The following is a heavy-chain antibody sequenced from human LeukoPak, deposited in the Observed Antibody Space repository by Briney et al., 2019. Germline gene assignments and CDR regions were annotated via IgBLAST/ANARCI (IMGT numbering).Heavy chain of an antibody. CDR2: ISSSSSTI. Sequence: PGGSLRLSCAASGFTFSSYGMHWVRQAPGKGLEWVSYISSSSSTIYYADSVKGRFTISRDNSKNTLYLQMNSLRAEDTAVYYCANCQVGATPAGPFDYWGQGTLVIVSS. D-gene: IGHD1-26*01. CDR3: ANCQVGATPAGPFDY. V-gene: IGHV3-48*01. CDR1: GFTFSSYG. J-gene: IGHJ4*02.